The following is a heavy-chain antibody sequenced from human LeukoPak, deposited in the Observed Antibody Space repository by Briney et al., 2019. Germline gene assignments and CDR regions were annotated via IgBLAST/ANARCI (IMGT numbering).Heavy chain of an antibody. CDR2: MNPNSGNT. Sequence: ASVKVSCKASGYTFTRYDINWVRQATGQGLEWMGWMNPNSGNTGYAQKFQGRVTMTRNTSISTAYMELSSLRSEDTAVYYCARGGYYYDSSGYYYVFDYWGQGTLVTVSS. J-gene: IGHJ4*02. D-gene: IGHD3-22*01. CDR3: ARGGYYYDSSGYYYVFDY. CDR1: GYTFTRYD. V-gene: IGHV1-8*01.